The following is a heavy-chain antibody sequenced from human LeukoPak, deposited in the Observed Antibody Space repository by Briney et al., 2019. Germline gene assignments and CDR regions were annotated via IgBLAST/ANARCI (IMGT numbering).Heavy chain of an antibody. CDR3: ARVKRGSSCYGP. Sequence: PSQTLSLTCTVSGGSISSGSYYWSWIRQPAGKGLEWIGRIYTSGSTNYNPSLKSRVTISVDTSKNQFSLKLRSVTAADTAVYYCARVKRGSSCYGPWGQGTLVTVSS. CDR2: IYTSGST. J-gene: IGHJ5*02. CDR1: GGSISSGSYY. D-gene: IGHD6-13*01. V-gene: IGHV4-61*02.